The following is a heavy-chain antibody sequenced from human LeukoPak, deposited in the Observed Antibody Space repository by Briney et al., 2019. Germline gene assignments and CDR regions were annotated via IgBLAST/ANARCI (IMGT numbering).Heavy chain of an antibody. CDR2: INPNSGGT. CDR3: ARDLGTSIQWLVRFYYFDY. CDR1: GYTFTGYY. V-gene: IGHV1-2*06. J-gene: IGHJ4*02. D-gene: IGHD6-19*01. Sequence: PSVKVSCKASGYTFTGYYMHWVRQAPGQGLEWMGRINPNSGGTNYAQKFQGRVTMTRDTSISTAYMELSRLRSDDTAVYYCARDLGTSIQWLVRFYYFDYWGQGTLVTVSS.